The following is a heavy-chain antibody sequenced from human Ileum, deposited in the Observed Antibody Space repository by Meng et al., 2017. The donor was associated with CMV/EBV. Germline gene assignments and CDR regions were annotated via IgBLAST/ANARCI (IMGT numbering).Heavy chain of an antibody. Sequence: GESLKISCAASGFTFSSYAMIWVRQAPGKGLEWVSVIYSGGSSTYYADSVKGRFTISRDNSKNTLYLQMNSLRAEDTAVYYCAKERGYGMDVWGQGTTVTVSS. J-gene: IGHJ6*02. CDR1: GFTFSSYA. CDR3: AKERGYGMDV. V-gene: IGHV3-23*03. CDR2: IYSGGSST.